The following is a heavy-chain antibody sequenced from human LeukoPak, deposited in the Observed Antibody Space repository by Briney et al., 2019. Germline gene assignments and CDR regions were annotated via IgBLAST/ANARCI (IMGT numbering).Heavy chain of an antibody. Sequence: PGGSLRLSCAASGFTFSSYGMHWVRQAPGKGLEWVAFIRYDGSNKYYADSVKGRFTISRDNSKNTLYLQMNSLGAEDTAVYYCAKDLYSSGPGRYMDVWGKGTTVTVSS. CDR1: GFTFSSYG. CDR3: AKDLYSSGPGRYMDV. J-gene: IGHJ6*03. V-gene: IGHV3-30*02. D-gene: IGHD6-19*01. CDR2: IRYDGSNK.